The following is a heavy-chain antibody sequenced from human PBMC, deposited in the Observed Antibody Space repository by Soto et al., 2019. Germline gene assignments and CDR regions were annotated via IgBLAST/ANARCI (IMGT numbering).Heavy chain of an antibody. CDR2: ISYDGSNK. Sequence: QVQLVESGGGVVQPGRSLRLSCAASGFTFSSYGMHWVRQAPGKGLEWVAVISYDGSNKYYADSVKGRFTISRDNSKNTLYLQMNSLRAEDTAVYYCAKDLVDYGDFRYFDLWGRGTLVTVSS. V-gene: IGHV3-30*18. D-gene: IGHD4-17*01. CDR1: GFTFSSYG. J-gene: IGHJ2*01. CDR3: AKDLVDYGDFRYFDL.